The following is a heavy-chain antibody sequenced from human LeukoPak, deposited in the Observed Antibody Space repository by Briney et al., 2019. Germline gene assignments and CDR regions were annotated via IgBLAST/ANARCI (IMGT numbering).Heavy chain of an antibody. Sequence: PGGSLRLSCAASGFTFSSYSMNWVRQAPGKGLEWVSSISSSSSYIYYADSVKGRFTISRDNAKNSLYLQMNSLRAEDTAVYYCAREQYDSWSGYPYYYYYYYMDVWGKGTTVTVSS. D-gene: IGHD3-3*01. J-gene: IGHJ6*03. V-gene: IGHV3-21*01. CDR1: GFTFSSYS. CDR3: AREQYDSWSGYPYYYYYYYMDV. CDR2: ISSSSSYI.